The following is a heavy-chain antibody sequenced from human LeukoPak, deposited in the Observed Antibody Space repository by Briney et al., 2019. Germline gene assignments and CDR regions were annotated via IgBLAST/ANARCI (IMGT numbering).Heavy chain of an antibody. CDR2: VNTDGSP. V-gene: IGHV3-74*01. J-gene: IGHJ4*02. Sequence: GGSLRLSCAASGFTFYRDWMHWVRQAPGKGLVWVSRVNTDGSPIYADSVKGRFTISRDNAKNTLYLQMNSLRADDTAVYYCVRDSITMVNWGQGTLVTVSS. CDR3: VRDSITMVN. CDR1: GFTFYRDW. D-gene: IGHD3-10*01.